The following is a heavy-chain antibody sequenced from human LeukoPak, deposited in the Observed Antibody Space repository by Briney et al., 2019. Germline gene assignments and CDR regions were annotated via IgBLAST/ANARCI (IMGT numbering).Heavy chain of an antibody. CDR2: INPSGGST. J-gene: IGHJ4*02. Sequence: ASVKVSCKASGYTFTSYGINWVRQATGQGLEWMGIINPSGGSTSYAQKFQGRVTMTRDTSTSKVYMELSSLRSEDTAVYYCARSTMVRGVIIGQIDYWGQGTLVTVSS. D-gene: IGHD3-10*01. CDR1: GYTFTSYG. CDR3: ARSTMVRGVIIGQIDY. V-gene: IGHV1-46*01.